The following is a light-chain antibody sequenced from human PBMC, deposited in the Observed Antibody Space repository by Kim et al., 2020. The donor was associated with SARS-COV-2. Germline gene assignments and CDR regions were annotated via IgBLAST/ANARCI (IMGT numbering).Light chain of an antibody. J-gene: IGKJ2*01. CDR3: MQGTHYT. Sequence: DVVMTQSPLSLPVTLGQPASISCRSSQSLIHNDGSTYLNWFLQRPGQSPRRLIYKVSNWESGVPDRFTGSGSGTNFTLKINKLEAEDVGVYYCMQGTHYTFGQGTKLEI. CDR2: KVS. CDR1: QSLIHNDGSTY. V-gene: IGKV2-30*02.